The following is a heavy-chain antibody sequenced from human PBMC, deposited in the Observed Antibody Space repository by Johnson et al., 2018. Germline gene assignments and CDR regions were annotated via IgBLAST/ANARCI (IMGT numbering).Heavy chain of an antibody. CDR2: IRSKAYGGTT. V-gene: IGHV3-49*05. Sequence: VQLVESGGGLVKPGRSLRLSCTASGFTFGDYAMSWFRQAPGKGLEWVGFIRSKAYGGTTEYAASVKGRFTISRDDSKSIAYLQMNSLKTEDQAVYYCTRPHSYDSSGTKPYWYCDLWGRGTLVTVSS. D-gene: IGHD3-22*01. CDR3: TRPHSYDSSGTKPYWYCDL. J-gene: IGHJ2*01. CDR1: GFTFGDYA.